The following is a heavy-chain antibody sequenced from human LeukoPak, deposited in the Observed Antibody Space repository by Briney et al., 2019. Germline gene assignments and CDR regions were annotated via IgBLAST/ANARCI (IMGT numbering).Heavy chain of an antibody. D-gene: IGHD3-22*01. CDR1: GFTFSSYG. CDR2: IWYDGSNK. CDR3: AKALIGYYYDSSGLDFDY. Sequence: GGSLRLSCAASGFTFSSYGMHWVRQAPGKGLEWVAVIWYDGSNKYYADSVKGRFTISRDNSKNTLYLQMNSLRAEDTAVYYCAKALIGYYYDSSGLDFDYWGQGPLVTVSS. V-gene: IGHV3-33*06. J-gene: IGHJ4*02.